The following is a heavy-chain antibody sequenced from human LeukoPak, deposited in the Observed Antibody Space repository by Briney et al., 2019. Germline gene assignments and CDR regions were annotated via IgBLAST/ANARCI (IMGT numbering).Heavy chain of an antibody. CDR3: ARVIRGPTDEKDFGY. CDR2: IIPILGIA. V-gene: IGHV1-69*04. J-gene: IGHJ4*02. D-gene: IGHD4-17*01. Sequence: ASVKVSCKASGGTFSSYAISCVRQAPGQGLEWMGRIIPILGIANYAQKFQGRVTITADKSTSTAYMELSSLRSEDTAVYYCARVIRGPTDEKDFGYWGQGTLVTVSS. CDR1: GGTFSSYA.